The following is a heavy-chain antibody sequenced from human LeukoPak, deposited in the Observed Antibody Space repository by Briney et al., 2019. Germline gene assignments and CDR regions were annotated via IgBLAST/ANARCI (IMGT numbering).Heavy chain of an antibody. CDR3: ARDMGIAAAGRSWDAFDI. J-gene: IGHJ3*02. Sequence: SETLSLTCTVSGGSISSYYWSWIRQPPGKGLEWIGYIYYSGSTNYNPSLKSRVTISVDTSKNQFSLKLSSVTAADTAVYYCARDMGIAAAGRSWDAFDIWGQGTMVTVSS. V-gene: IGHV4-59*01. CDR2: IYYSGST. D-gene: IGHD6-13*01. CDR1: GGSISSYY.